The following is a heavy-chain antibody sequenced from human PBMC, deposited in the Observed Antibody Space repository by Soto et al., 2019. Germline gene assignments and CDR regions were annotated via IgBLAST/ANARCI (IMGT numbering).Heavy chain of an antibody. D-gene: IGHD3-3*01. CDR2: IYYSGST. CDR1: GGSINSGGYY. V-gene: IGHV4-31*03. CDR3: ARAQTIFGIITVFDY. Sequence: SETLSLTCTVSGGSINSGGYYWSWIRQHPGKGLEWIGYIYYSGSTYYNPSLKSRVTISIDTSKNQFSLKLSSVTAADTAVYYCARAQTIFGIITVFDYWGQGTLLTVSS. J-gene: IGHJ4*02.